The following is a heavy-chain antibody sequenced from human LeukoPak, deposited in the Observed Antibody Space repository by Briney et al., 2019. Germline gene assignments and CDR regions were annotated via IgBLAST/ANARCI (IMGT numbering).Heavy chain of an antibody. D-gene: IGHD6-6*01. Sequence: PGGSLRLSCAASEFTFSSYAMSWVRQAPGKGLEWVSVISGSGGSIYYAGSVKGRFTISRDNAKNTLYLQMNSLRAEDTAIYFCARVRSDYSSSSPPDYWGQGTPVTVSS. CDR2: ISGSGGSI. V-gene: IGHV3-23*01. J-gene: IGHJ4*02. CDR1: EFTFSSYA. CDR3: ARVRSDYSSSSPPDY.